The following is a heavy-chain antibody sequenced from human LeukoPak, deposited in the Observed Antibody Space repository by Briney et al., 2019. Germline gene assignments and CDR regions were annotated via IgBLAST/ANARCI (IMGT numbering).Heavy chain of an antibody. J-gene: IGHJ5*02. CDR1: GFTFSNYA. D-gene: IGHD2-15*01. V-gene: IGHV3-23*01. Sequence: PGGSLRLSCAASGFTFSNYAMSWVRQAPGKGLEWVSSISGSGGSTYYADSVKGRFPISRDNSRNTLFLQMNSLRAEDTAVYYCARDAPKGYCSGGSRYSWFDPWGQGTLVTVSS. CDR2: ISGSGGST. CDR3: ARDAPKGYCSGGSRYSWFDP.